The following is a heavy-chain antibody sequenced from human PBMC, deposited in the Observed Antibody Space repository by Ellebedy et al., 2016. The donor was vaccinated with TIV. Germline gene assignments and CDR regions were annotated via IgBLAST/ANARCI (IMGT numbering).Heavy chain of an antibody. CDR1: GFTFGDFY. J-gene: IGHJ3*02. CDR2: ISSSATYT. D-gene: IGHD5-12*01. V-gene: IGHV3-11*06. Sequence: GESLKISCAASGFTFGDFYMSWIRQAPGKGLEWVSSISSSATYTNYADSVKGRFIISRDNANNFLSLQMYSLGAEDTAMYYCARDASLRGNDWDDAFDIWGQGAMVTVSS. CDR3: ARDASLRGNDWDDAFDI.